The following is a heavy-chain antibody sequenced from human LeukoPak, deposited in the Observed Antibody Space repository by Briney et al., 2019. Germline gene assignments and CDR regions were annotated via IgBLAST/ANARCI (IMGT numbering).Heavy chain of an antibody. CDR1: GGSISSYY. Sequence: SSETLSLTCTVSGGSISSYYWSWIRQPPGRDRGWIGYIYYSGTTNYNPSLKSRVTISVDTSKNQFSLKLSSVTAADTAVYYCARGQQLVTPFDYWGQGTLVTVSS. V-gene: IGHV4-59*01. CDR3: ARGQQLVTPFDY. CDR2: IYYSGTT. J-gene: IGHJ4*02. D-gene: IGHD6-13*01.